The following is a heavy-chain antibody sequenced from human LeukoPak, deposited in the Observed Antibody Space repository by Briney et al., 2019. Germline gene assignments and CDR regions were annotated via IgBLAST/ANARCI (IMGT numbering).Heavy chain of an antibody. D-gene: IGHD2-15*01. Sequence: GASVKVSCKASGYTFTGYYMHWVRQAPGQGLEWMGRINPNSGGTNYAQKFQGRVTITADKSTSTAYMELSSLRSEDTAVYYCARDTGGSFDYWGQGTLVTVSS. CDR2: INPNSGGT. J-gene: IGHJ4*02. V-gene: IGHV1-2*06. CDR3: ARDTGGSFDY. CDR1: GYTFTGYY.